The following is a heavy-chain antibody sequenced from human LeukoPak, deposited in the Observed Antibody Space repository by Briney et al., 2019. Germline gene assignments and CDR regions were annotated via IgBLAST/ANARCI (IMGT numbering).Heavy chain of an antibody. Sequence: SETLSLTCTVSGGSISSYYWSWIRQPPGKGLEWIGYIYYSGSTNYNPSLKSRATISVDTSKNQFSLKLSSVTAADTAVYYCAREYRHGDQRFDYWGQGTLVTVSS. CDR2: IYYSGST. CDR1: GGSISSYY. J-gene: IGHJ4*02. CDR3: AREYRHGDQRFDY. D-gene: IGHD4-17*01. V-gene: IGHV4-59*01.